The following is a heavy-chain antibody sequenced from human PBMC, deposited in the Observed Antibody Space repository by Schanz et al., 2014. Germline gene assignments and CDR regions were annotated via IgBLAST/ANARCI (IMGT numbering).Heavy chain of an antibody. J-gene: IGHJ4*02. Sequence: VHLLESGGGLVQPGGSLRLSCAASGFTFSNHALSWVRQAPGKGLEWVSGITRQGTTYYADSVKGRFTISRDNAKNSLFLQMNSLSAEDTAVYYCAKVAPAATYLDSWGLGTLVTVSS. V-gene: IGHV3-23*01. D-gene: IGHD2-2*01. CDR1: GFTFSNHA. CDR3: AKVAPAATYLDS. CDR2: ITRQGTT.